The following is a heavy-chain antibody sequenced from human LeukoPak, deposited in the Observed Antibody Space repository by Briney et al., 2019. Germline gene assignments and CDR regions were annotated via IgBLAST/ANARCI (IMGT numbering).Heavy chain of an antibody. CDR1: GYTFTSYY. CDR3: ATLPYYYDSSGYYY. Sequence: ASVKVSCKASGYTFTSYYMHWVRQAPGKGLEWMGGFDPEDGETIYAQKFQGRVTMTEDTSTDTAYMELSSLRSEDTAVYYCATLPYYYDSSGYYYWGQGTLVTVSS. CDR2: FDPEDGET. J-gene: IGHJ4*02. V-gene: IGHV1-24*01. D-gene: IGHD3-22*01.